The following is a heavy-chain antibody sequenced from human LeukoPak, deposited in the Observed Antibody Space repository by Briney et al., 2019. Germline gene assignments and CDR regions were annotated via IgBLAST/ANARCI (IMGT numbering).Heavy chain of an antibody. D-gene: IGHD2-8*01. CDR2: IYSGGST. CDR3: AKGRHNGGYHAFDI. J-gene: IGHJ3*02. CDR1: GFTVSNNY. V-gene: IGHV3-53*05. Sequence: GGSLRLSCAASGFTVSNNYMSWVRQAPGKGLEWVSVIYSGGSTYYADSVKGRFTISRDNSKNTLYLQMNSLRAEDTAVYYCAKGRHNGGYHAFDIWGQGTMVTVSS.